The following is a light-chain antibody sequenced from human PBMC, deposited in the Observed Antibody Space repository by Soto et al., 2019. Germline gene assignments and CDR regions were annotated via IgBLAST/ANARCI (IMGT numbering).Light chain of an antibody. CDR1: QSISRT. CDR3: QQYGGSPWT. J-gene: IGKJ1*01. CDR2: GAS. V-gene: IGKV3-20*01. Sequence: EIVLTQSPDTLSVSPGERATLSCRASQSISRTLAWYQQKSGQPPRLLIYGASSRATGIPDRFSGSGSGTDFTLTISRLEPEDFAVYYCQQYGGSPWTFGQGTKVDIK.